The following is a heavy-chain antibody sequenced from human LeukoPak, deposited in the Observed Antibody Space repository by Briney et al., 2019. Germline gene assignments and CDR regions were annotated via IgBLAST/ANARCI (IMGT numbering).Heavy chain of an antibody. V-gene: IGHV3-23*01. D-gene: IGHD4-17*01. CDR2: ISGSGGST. Sequence: GGSLRLSCAASGFTFSSYAMSWVRQAPGKGLEWVSAISGSGGSTYYADSVKGRFTISRDNSKNTLYLQMNSLRAEDTAVYYCAKDTRATVTTGNWFDPWGQGTLVTVSS. CDR3: AKDTRATVTTGNWFDP. CDR1: GFTFSSYA. J-gene: IGHJ5*02.